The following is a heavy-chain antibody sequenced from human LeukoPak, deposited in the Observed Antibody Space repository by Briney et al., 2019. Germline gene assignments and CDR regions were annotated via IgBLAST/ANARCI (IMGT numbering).Heavy chain of an antibody. D-gene: IGHD6-13*01. CDR1: GFTFSNYW. CDR2: IKSDGSFT. Sequence: GGSLRLSCAASGFTFSNYWMHWVRQAPGKGLVWVSRIKSDGSFTTYADSVKGRFTISRDNAKNTLYLQMSSLRGEDTGVYYCARENSSSWYVGNWFGPWGQGTLVTVSS. J-gene: IGHJ5*02. V-gene: IGHV3-74*01. CDR3: ARENSSSWYVGNWFGP.